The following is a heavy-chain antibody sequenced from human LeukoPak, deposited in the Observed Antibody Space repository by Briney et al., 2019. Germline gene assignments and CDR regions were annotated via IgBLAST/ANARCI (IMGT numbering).Heavy chain of an antibody. CDR1: GFTVSSNY. D-gene: IGHD2-15*01. CDR2: IHSGGTT. J-gene: IGHJ4*02. V-gene: IGHV3-53*01. CDR3: ARERRYCSGDNCYSGLDY. Sequence: GGSLRLSCAVSGFTVSSNYMSWVRQAPGKGLEWVSLIHSGGTTNYADSVKDRFTISRDYSKNTVNLQINSLRAEDTAVYYCARERRYCSGDNCYSGLDYWGQGTLVTVSS.